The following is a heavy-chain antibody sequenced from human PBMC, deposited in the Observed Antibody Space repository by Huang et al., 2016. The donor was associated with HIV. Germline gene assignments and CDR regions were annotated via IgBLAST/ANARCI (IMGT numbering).Heavy chain of an antibody. V-gene: IGHV3-74*01. CDR3: ARGSRQGKYYYGSGTAY. CDR2: IKSDGSST. D-gene: IGHD3-10*01. CDR1: GFTFSSYW. J-gene: IGHJ4*02. Sequence: EVQLVESGGGLVQPGGSLRLSCAASGFTFSSYWMHWVRQVPGKGLVWVSHIKSDGSSTSFADSGKVRFTISRDNAKNTLYLQMNSLRAEDTAVYYCARGSRQGKYYYGSGTAYWGQGTLVTVSS.